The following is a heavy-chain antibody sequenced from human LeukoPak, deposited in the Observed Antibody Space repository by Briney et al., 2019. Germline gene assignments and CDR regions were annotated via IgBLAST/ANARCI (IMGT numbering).Heavy chain of an antibody. CDR2: ISERGDS. V-gene: IGHV4-59*01. CDR1: GGAISTYS. J-gene: IGHJ3*01. D-gene: IGHD2-21*01. Sequence: KPSETLSLTCTVSGGAISTYSWSWIRQPPGNVLEWIGYISERGDSNSNPSLKSRVTMSVDTSKNQFSLKLSSVTAADTAVYYCARSKDILLGDSDAFDLWGRGTTVTVSS. CDR3: ARSKDILLGDSDAFDL.